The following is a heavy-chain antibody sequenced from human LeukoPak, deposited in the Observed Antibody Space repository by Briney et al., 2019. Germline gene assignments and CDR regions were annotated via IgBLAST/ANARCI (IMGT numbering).Heavy chain of an antibody. Sequence: TGRSLRLSWAASGFTFSSYGMHWVRQAPGKGLEWVAVIWYDGSNKYYADSVKGRFTISRDNSKNTLYLQMNSLRAEDTAVYYCARGIAAAGTPYYFDYWGQGTLVTVSS. CDR2: IWYDGSNK. CDR3: ARGIAAAGTPYYFDY. J-gene: IGHJ4*02. CDR1: GFTFSSYG. V-gene: IGHV3-33*01. D-gene: IGHD6-13*01.